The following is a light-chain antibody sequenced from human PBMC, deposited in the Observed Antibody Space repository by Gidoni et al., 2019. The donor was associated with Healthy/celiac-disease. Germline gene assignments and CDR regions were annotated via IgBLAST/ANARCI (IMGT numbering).Light chain of an antibody. V-gene: IGKV1-5*03. CDR2: KAS. J-gene: IGKJ1*01. Sequence: DIPMPQPPSTLSASVGDRVTITCRASQSISSWLAWYQQKPGKAPKLLIYKASSLESGVPSRFSGSGSGTEFTLTISSLQPDDFATYYCQQDNSYSWTFGQGTKVEIK. CDR3: QQDNSYSWT. CDR1: QSISSW.